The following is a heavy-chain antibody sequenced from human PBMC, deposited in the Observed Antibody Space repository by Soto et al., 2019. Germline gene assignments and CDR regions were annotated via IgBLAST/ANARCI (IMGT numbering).Heavy chain of an antibody. J-gene: IGHJ4*02. CDR2: IYHSGTS. CDR1: GDSISSGGFS. V-gene: IGHV4-30-2*01. D-gene: IGHD2-2*01. Sequence: SETLSLTCAVSGDSISSGGFSWSWIRQPPGKGLEWIGYIYHSGTSFYNPSLKSRVTISVDGSKNQFSLKVKSVTAADTAVYYCARGGGSPYHDHEFDYWGQGILVTVSS. CDR3: ARGGGSPYHDHEFDY.